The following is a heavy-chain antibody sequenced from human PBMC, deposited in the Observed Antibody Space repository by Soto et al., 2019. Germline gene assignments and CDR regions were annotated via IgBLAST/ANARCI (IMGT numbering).Heavy chain of an antibody. CDR1: GSTLSSYW. CDR2: ISSDGTAR. J-gene: IGHJ4*02. V-gene: IGHV3-74*01. D-gene: IGHD2-21*02. Sequence: EVQLVESRGGLVQPGDSLRLSCVVSGSTLSSYWMHWVRQAPGKGLVWVSRISSDGTARNYADSVKGRFTISRDNAKNTLYLQMNSLRDEDTAVYYCVGVIVGTAGFFDNWGQGTLVTVSS. CDR3: VGVIVGTAGFFDN.